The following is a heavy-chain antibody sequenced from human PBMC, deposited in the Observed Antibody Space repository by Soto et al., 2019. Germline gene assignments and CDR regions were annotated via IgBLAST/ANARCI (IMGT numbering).Heavy chain of an antibody. CDR3: ARDRLLYYGSGSYYNPGYYYYGMDV. CDR1: GFTVSSNY. J-gene: IGHJ6*02. CDR2: IYSGGST. V-gene: IGHV3-53*01. D-gene: IGHD3-10*01. Sequence: GGSLRLSCAASGFTVSSNYMSWVRQAPGKGLERVSVIYSGGSTYYADSVKGRFSISRDNSKNTLYLQMNSLRAEDTAVYYCARDRLLYYGSGSYYNPGYYYYGMDVWGQGTTVTVSS.